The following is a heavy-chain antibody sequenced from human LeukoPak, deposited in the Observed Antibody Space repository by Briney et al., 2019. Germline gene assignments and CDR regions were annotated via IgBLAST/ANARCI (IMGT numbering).Heavy chain of an antibody. J-gene: IGHJ4*02. D-gene: IGHD3-22*01. V-gene: IGHV4-4*02. CDR1: GGSISSSNW. Sequence: PSETLSLTRAVSGGSISSSNWWSWVRQPPGKGLEWIGEITPSGSTNYSPSLKSRVSISIDTSKKKLSLRLTSVTAADSAVYYCASSFYYDSRDYWGQGTLVTVSS. CDR2: ITPSGST. CDR3: ASSFYYDSRDY.